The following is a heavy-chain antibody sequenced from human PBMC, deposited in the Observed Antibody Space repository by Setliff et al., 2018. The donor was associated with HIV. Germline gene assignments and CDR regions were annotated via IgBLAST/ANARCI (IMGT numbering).Heavy chain of an antibody. D-gene: IGHD5-18*01. V-gene: IGHV4-4*07. J-gene: IGHJ3*02. Sequence: PSETLSLTCTVSGGPINTYYWSWIRQPAGKGLEWIGRFYTSGSTKYNSSLKSRVTMSVDTSKNQFSLKLSSMTAADTAVYYCARAEWIQLWFGAFDIWGQGTMVTVSS. CDR1: GGPINTYY. CDR3: ARAEWIQLWFGAFDI. CDR2: FYTSGST.